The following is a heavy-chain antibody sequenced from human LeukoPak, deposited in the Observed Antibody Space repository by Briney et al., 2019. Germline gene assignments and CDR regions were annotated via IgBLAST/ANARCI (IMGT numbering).Heavy chain of an antibody. CDR3: ARGLYGSGIRPYYFDY. CDR2: IIPIFGTA. D-gene: IGHD3-10*01. J-gene: IGHJ4*02. CDR1: GGTFSSYA. Sequence: SVKVSCKASGGTFSSYAISWVRQAPGQGLEWMGGIIPIFGTANYAQKFQGRVTITTDESTSTAYTELSSLRSEDTAVYYCARGLYGSGIRPYYFDYWGQGTLVTVSS. V-gene: IGHV1-69*05.